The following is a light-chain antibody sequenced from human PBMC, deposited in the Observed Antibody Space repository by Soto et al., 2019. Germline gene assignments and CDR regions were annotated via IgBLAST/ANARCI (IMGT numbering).Light chain of an antibody. Sequence: QSALTQPASVSGSPGQSITISCTGTSSDVGGYNYVSWYQQHPGKAPKLMIYEVSNRPSGVSNRFSGSKSGNTASLTISGLQDEDEADYYCSSYTSSSTRVFGGGNKLTFL. CDR3: SSYTSSSTRV. CDR1: SSDVGGYNY. V-gene: IGLV2-14*01. J-gene: IGLJ3*02. CDR2: EVS.